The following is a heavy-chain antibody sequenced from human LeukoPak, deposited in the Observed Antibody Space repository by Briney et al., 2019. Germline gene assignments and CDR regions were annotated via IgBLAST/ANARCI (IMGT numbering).Heavy chain of an antibody. D-gene: IGHD6-19*01. CDR1: GYTFTGYY. Sequence: ASVKVSCTASGYTFTGYYMHWVRQAPGQGLEWLGWINPNSGGTNYAQKFQGRVTMTRDTSISTAYMELSRLRSDDTAVYYCARDYGRIAVAGTDDWGQGTLVTVS. CDR3: ARDYGRIAVAGTDD. J-gene: IGHJ4*02. CDR2: INPNSGGT. V-gene: IGHV1-2*02.